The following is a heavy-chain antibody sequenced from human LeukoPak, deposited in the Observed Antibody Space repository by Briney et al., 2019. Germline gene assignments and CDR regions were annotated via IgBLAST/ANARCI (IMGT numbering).Heavy chain of an antibody. CDR3: AGDLSGSYYFDY. J-gene: IGHJ4*02. CDR1: GFTFSSYG. D-gene: IGHD1-26*01. V-gene: IGHV3-30*02. CDR2: IRYDGSNK. Sequence: GGSLRLSCAASGFTFSSYGMHWVRQAPGKGLEWVAFIRYDGSNKYYADSVKGRFTISRDNAKNSLYLQMNSLRAEDTAVYYCAGDLSGSYYFDYWGQGTLVTVSS.